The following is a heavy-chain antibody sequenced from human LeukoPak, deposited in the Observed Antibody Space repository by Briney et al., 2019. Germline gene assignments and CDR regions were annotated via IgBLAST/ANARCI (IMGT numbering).Heavy chain of an antibody. V-gene: IGHV4-59*01. D-gene: IGHD3-22*01. CDR2: IYYSGST. Sequence: SETLSLTCTVSGGSLSSYYWSWIRQPPGKGLEWIGYIYYSGSTNYNPSLKSRVTISVDTSKNQFSLKLSSVTAADTAVYYCARDGDYYDSSGYYFTQFDPWGQGTLVTVSS. CDR3: ARDGDYYDSSGYYFTQFDP. CDR1: GGSLSSYY. J-gene: IGHJ5*02.